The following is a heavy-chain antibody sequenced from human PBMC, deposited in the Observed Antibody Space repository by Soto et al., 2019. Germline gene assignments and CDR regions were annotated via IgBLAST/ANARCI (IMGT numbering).Heavy chain of an antibody. CDR2: ISGSAGST. D-gene: IGHD3-16*01. J-gene: IGHJ4*02. V-gene: IGHV3-23*01. CDR3: AKDQNANRGTFDY. CDR1: GFTFSSYA. Sequence: EVQLLESGGGLEQPGGSLRLSCAASGFTFSSYAMSCVRQVPGKGLEWVAGISGSAGSTYNADSVKGRFTISRDNSRNTLYLQMNSLRAEDTAAYYCAKDQNANRGTFDYWGQGILVTVSS.